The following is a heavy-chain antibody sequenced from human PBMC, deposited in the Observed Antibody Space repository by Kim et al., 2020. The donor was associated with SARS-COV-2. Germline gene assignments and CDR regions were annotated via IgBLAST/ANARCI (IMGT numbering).Heavy chain of an antibody. Sequence: GKGRFTISQDNSRNTLYLQMNSLRHEETAVYYCAKDSSRFTSGSQYFFDYWGRGTLVIVSS. V-gene: IGHV3-30*02. J-gene: IGHJ4*02. D-gene: IGHD5-18*01. CDR3: AKDSSRFTSGSQYFFDY.